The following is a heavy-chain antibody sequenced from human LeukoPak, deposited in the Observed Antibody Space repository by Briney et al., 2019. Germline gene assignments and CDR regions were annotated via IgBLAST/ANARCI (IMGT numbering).Heavy chain of an antibody. V-gene: IGHV4-59*01. Sequence: SETLSLTCSVSDGSINSYYWNWIRRPPGKGLEWIGYIYYNGNTNYSPSLRSRVTMSVDTSKNLFSLKVSSVTAADTAVYYCARGRSNYYGMDVWGQGTTVTVSS. CDR2: IYYNGNT. CDR3: ARGRSNYYGMDV. J-gene: IGHJ6*02. D-gene: IGHD1-26*01. CDR1: DGSINSYY.